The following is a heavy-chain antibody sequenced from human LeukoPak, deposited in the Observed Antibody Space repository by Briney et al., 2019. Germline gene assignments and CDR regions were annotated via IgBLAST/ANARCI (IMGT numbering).Heavy chain of an antibody. D-gene: IGHD3-10*01. Sequence: LRLSCAASGFTFSSYEMNWVRQAPGKGLEWIGEINHSGSTNYIPSLKSRISISLDTSKNQFSLRLSSVTAADTAVYYCARQPWGVRGVQRRGWFDPWGQGTLVTVSS. CDR3: ARQPWGVRGVQRRGWFDP. CDR1: GFTFSSYE. J-gene: IGHJ5*02. V-gene: IGHV4-34*01. CDR2: INHSGST.